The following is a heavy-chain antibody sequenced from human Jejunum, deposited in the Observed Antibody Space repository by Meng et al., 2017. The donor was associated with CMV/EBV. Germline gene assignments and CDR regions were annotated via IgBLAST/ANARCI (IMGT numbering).Heavy chain of an antibody. D-gene: IGHD5-12*01. CDR2: IHSSGPT. V-gene: IGHV4-59*01. CDR3: ARDRGYSHGYELAY. J-gene: IGHJ4*02. Sequence: SGGSISNYYGSWIRQSPGKGLEWIGYIHSSGPTSYNPSLKSRVSMSLDTSKNRFSLKLTSVTAADTAVYYCARDRGYSHGYELAYWGQGTRVTVSS. CDR1: GGSISNYY.